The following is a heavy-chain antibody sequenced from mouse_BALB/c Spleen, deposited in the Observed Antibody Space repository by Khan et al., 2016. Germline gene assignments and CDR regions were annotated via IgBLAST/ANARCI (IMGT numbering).Heavy chain of an antibody. J-gene: IGHJ2*01. CDR3: TRKGIFYGTCAFDS. CDR2: IDPETGGT. CDR1: GYTFSDYE. Sequence: QVQLQQSGAELVRPGASVTLSCKASGYTFSDYEMHWVKQTPVHGLQWIGSIDPETGGTAYNQKFKGQATLNAGRSSSTSYMEIRSLTSEDSAVYYCTRKGIFYGTCAFDSWGQGTTLTVSS. V-gene: IGHV1-15*01. D-gene: IGHD2-1*01.